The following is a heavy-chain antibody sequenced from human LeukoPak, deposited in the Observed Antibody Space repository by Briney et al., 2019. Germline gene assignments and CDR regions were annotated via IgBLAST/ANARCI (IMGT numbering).Heavy chain of an antibody. CDR1: GYSFTSYW. J-gene: IGHJ3*02. CDR2: IYPGGSDT. V-gene: IGHV5-51*01. CDR3: ARQGLRDAFDI. D-gene: IGHD4-17*01. Sequence: GESLKISCEGSGYSFTSYWIAWVRQMPGKGLECMGIIYPGGSDTRYSPSFQGQVTISADKSISTAYLQWSSLKASDTAMYYCARQGLRDAFDIWGQGTMVTVSS.